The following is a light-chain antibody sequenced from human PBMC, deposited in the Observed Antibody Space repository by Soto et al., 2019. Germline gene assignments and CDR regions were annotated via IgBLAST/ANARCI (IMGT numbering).Light chain of an antibody. CDR3: QQYNNWQT. Sequence: EIVMTQSPATLSVSPGERATLSCRASPSVSSNLAWYQQKPGQAPRLLIYGASTRATGIPARFSGSGSGTEFTLTSSMLQSEDVAVYYCQQYNNWQTFGQGTKVEIK. CDR2: GAS. J-gene: IGKJ1*01. V-gene: IGKV3-15*01. CDR1: PSVSSN.